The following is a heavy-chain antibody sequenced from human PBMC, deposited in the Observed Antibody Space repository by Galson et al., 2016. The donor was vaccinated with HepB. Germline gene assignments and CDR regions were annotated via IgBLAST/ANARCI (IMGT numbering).Heavy chain of an antibody. D-gene: IGHD3-22*01. CDR1: AFTFSNFG. CDR2: IWYNGGQK. J-gene: IGHJ4*02. V-gene: IGHV3-33*01. Sequence: SLRLSCAASAFTFSNFGMHWVRQAPGKGLQWVAVIWYNGGQKYYADFAKGRFTISRDNSENTLYLQMNNLRAEDTAVYYCVRGDHYATSGYFLDHWGQGTLVIVSS. CDR3: VRGDHYATSGYFLDH.